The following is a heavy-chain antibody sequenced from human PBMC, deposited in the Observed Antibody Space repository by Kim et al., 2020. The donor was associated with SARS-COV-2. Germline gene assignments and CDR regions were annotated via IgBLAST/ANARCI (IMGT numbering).Heavy chain of an antibody. CDR2: INAGNGNT. V-gene: IGHV1-3*01. Sequence: ASVKVSCKASGYTFTSYAMHWVRQAPGQRLEWMGWINAGNGNTKYSQKFQGRVTITRDTSASTAYMELSSLRSEDTAVYYCARDTPDKDIVVGSLGYWGQGTLVTVSS. CDR1: GYTFTSYA. D-gene: IGHD5-12*01. J-gene: IGHJ4*02. CDR3: ARDTPDKDIVVGSLGY.